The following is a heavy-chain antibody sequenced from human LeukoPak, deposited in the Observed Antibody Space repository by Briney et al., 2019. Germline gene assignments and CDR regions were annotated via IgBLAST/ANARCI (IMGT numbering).Heavy chain of an antibody. CDR1: GFTFSSYG. Sequence: PGRSLRLSCAASGFTFSSYGMHWVRQAPGKGLEWVAVISYDGSNKYYADSVKGRFTISRDNSKNTLYLQMNSLRAEDTAVYYCARDSGIAVAGFDPWGQGTLVTVSS. CDR2: ISYDGSNK. D-gene: IGHD6-19*01. CDR3: ARDSGIAVAGFDP. J-gene: IGHJ5*02. V-gene: IGHV3-30*03.